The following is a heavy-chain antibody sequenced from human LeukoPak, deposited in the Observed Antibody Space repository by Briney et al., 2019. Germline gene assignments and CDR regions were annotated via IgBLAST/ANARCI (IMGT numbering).Heavy chain of an antibody. CDR1: GFTFSSYG. CDR2: ISGSGGST. V-gene: IGHV3-23*01. J-gene: IGHJ4*02. Sequence: GGSLRLSCAASGFTFSSYGMSWVRQAPGKGLEWVSAISGSGGSTYYADSVKGRFTISRDNSKNTLYLQMNSLRAEDTAVYYCARDNDSRDPPHFDYWGQGTLVTVSS. D-gene: IGHD3-16*01. CDR3: ARDNDSRDPPHFDY.